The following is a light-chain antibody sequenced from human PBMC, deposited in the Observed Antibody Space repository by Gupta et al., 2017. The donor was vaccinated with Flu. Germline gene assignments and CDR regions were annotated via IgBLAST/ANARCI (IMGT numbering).Light chain of an antibody. Sequence: VITQSPYSLAVSLCERATINCRSSHSALYGVNGKDYLAWYQQKPGQAPKLLISWASTRESGVPDRFIGGGSGTDFTLTITGLQAEDVAVYYCQQYRTAPCTFGQGTKLEIK. CDR3: QQYRTAPCT. CDR2: WAS. J-gene: IGKJ2*02. CDR1: HSALYGVNGKDY. V-gene: IGKV4-1*01.